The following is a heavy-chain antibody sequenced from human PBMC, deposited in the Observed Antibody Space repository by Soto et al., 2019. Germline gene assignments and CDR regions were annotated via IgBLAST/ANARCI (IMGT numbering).Heavy chain of an antibody. CDR3: ARRYGYSFDY. D-gene: IGHD1-1*01. V-gene: IGHV4-39*01. J-gene: IGHJ4*02. CDR2: IYYSGST. Sequence: SDPLSQTYSASVWTKRSRRYYWRWIRQPPGKGLEWIGSIYYSGSTYYNPSLKSRVTISVDTSKNQFSLKLSSVTAADTAVYYFARRYGYSFDYWGQGTLVTVS. CDR1: VWTKRSRRYY.